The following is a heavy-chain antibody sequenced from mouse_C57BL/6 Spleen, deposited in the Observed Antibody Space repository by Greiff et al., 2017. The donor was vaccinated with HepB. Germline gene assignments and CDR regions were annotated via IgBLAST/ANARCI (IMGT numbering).Heavy chain of an antibody. CDR2: ISYDGSN. Sequence: DVQLQESGPGLVKPSQSLSLTCSVTGYSITSGYYWNWIRQFPGNKLEWMGYISYDGSNDYNPSLKNRISITRDTSKNQFFLKLNSVTTEDTATYYCARGLYYDYVYYAMDYWGQGTSVTVSS. J-gene: IGHJ4*01. CDR1: GYSITSGYY. D-gene: IGHD2-4*01. CDR3: ARGLYYDYVYYAMDY. V-gene: IGHV3-6*01.